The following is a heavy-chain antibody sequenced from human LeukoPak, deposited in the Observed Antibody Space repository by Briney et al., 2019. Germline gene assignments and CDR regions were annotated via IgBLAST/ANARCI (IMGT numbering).Heavy chain of an antibody. V-gene: IGHV3-48*01. CDR1: AFTFSDYS. CDR3: ARDRIKSGSYYFDY. J-gene: IGHJ4*02. D-gene: IGHD1-26*01. CDR2: ISGRSSTI. Sequence: GGSLRLSYAASAFTFSDYSINWVRQAPGKGLEWVSYISGRSSTIYYADSVKGRFTISRDNAKNSMYLRMNSLRAEDTAVYYCARDRIKSGSYYFDYWGQGTLVTVSS.